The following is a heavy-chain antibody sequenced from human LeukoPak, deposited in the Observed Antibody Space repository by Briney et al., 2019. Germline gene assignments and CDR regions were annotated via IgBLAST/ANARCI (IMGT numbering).Heavy chain of an antibody. CDR1: GGSFSGYY. CDR2: INHSGST. Sequence: SETLSLTCSVYGGSFSGYYWSWIRQPPGKGLEWIGEINHSGSTNYNPSLKSRVTISVDTSKNQFSLELSSVTAADTGVYYCARASSGFDYWGQGTLVTVSS. V-gene: IGHV4-34*01. D-gene: IGHD3-22*01. J-gene: IGHJ4*02. CDR3: ARASSGFDY.